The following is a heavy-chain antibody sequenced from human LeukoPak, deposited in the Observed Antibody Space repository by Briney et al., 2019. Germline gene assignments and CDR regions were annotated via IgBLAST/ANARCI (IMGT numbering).Heavy chain of an antibody. CDR3: ARLTYYDFWSGYNYAFDI. V-gene: IGHV1-46*01. Sequence: ASVKVSCKASGYTFTSYYMHWVRQAPGQGLEWMGIINPSGGSTSYAQKFQGRVTITADKSTSTAYMELSSLRSEDTAVYYCARLTYYDFWSGYNYAFDIWGQGTMVTVSS. CDR2: INPSGGST. CDR1: GYTFTSYY. J-gene: IGHJ3*02. D-gene: IGHD3-3*01.